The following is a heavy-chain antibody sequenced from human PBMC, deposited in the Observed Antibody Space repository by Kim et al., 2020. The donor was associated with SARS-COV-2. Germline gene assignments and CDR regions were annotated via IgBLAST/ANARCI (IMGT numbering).Heavy chain of an antibody. J-gene: IGHJ3*02. D-gene: IGHD3-22*01. Sequence: GGSLRLSCAASGFTFSSYSMNWVRQAPGKGLEWVSSISSSSSNIYYADSVKGRFTISRDNAKNSLYLQMNSLRAEDTAVYYCARDRGLLLLNYAFDIWGQGTMVTVSS. CDR1: GFTFSSYS. CDR3: ARDRGLLLLNYAFDI. V-gene: IGHV3-21*01. CDR2: ISSSSSNI.